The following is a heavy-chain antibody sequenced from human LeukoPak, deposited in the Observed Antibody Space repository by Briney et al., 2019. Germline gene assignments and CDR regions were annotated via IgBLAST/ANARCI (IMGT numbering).Heavy chain of an antibody. Sequence: PGGSLRLSRAASGFTFSSYSMNCVRQAPGKGLEWVSSISSSSSYIYYADSVKGRFTISRDNAKNSLYLQMNSLRAEDTAVYYCASRGSYGGGWFDPCGQGTLVTVSS. CDR1: GFTFSSYS. J-gene: IGHJ5*02. D-gene: IGHD1-26*01. V-gene: IGHV3-21*01. CDR2: ISSSSSYI. CDR3: ASRGSYGGGWFDP.